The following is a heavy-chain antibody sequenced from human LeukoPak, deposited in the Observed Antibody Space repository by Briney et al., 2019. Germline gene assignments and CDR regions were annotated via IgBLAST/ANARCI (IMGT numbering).Heavy chain of an antibody. CDR3: ARALHSGNQRNWFDP. Sequence: ASVKVSCKASGYTFTSYGISWVRQAPGQGLEWMGWINPNSGDTHYAQNFQARVTMTRDTSIGTVYMDLSRLRSDDTAVYYCARALHSGNQRNWFDPWGQGTLVTVSS. J-gene: IGHJ5*02. CDR2: INPNSGDT. D-gene: IGHD1-14*01. V-gene: IGHV1-2*02. CDR1: GYTFTSYG.